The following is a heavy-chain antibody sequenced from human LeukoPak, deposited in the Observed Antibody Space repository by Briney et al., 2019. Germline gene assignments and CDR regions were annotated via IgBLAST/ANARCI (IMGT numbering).Heavy chain of an antibody. CDR1: GGSASSGSYY. D-gene: IGHD1-14*01. V-gene: IGHV4-61*01. CDR3: ARDNPTTGAFDI. J-gene: IGHJ3*02. CDR2: IYYSGST. Sequence: PSETLSLTCTVSGGSASSGSYYWSWIRQPPGKGLEWIGYIYYSGSTNYNPSLKSRDTISVDTSKNQFSLKLSSVTAADTAVYYCARDNPTTGAFDIWGQGTMVTVSS.